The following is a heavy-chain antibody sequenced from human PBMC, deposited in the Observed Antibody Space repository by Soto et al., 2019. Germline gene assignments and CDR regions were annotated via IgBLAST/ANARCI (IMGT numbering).Heavy chain of an antibody. CDR2: IYYSGST. CDR1: GGSISSGDYY. D-gene: IGHD6-19*01. CDR3: ARDPGIAVAGVSFDI. Sequence: SETLSLTCTVSGGSISSGDYYWSWIRQPPGKGLEWIGYIYYSGSTYYNPSHKSRVTISVDTSKNQFSLKLSSVTAADTAVYYCARDPGIAVAGVSFDIWGQGTMVTVSS. V-gene: IGHV4-30-4*01. J-gene: IGHJ3*02.